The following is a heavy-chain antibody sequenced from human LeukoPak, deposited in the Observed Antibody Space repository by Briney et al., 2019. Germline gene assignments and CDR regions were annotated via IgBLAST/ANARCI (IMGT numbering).Heavy chain of an antibody. V-gene: IGHV1-69*13. CDR3: ASDLFGHSSIPV. Sequence: SVKVSCKASGGTFSSYAISWVRQAPGQGLEWMGGIIPIFGTANYAQKFQGRVTITADESTSTAYMELSSLRSEDTAVYYCASDLFGHSSIPVWGQGTLVTISS. J-gene: IGHJ4*02. D-gene: IGHD6-13*01. CDR2: IIPIFGTA. CDR1: GGTFSSYA.